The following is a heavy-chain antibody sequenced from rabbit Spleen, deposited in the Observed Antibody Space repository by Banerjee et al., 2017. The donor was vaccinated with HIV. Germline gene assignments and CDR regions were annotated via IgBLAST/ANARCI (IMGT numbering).Heavy chain of an antibody. CDR2: IYPGFEIT. J-gene: IGHJ4*01. CDR3: ATRWATSSLRAPDFNL. D-gene: IGHD1-1*01. V-gene: IGHV1S43*01. CDR1: GFDLSSYYY. Sequence: QQQLEESGGGLVKPGASLTLTCKASGFDLSSYYYMCWVRQAPGKGLEWIGYIYPGFEITNFANSVKDRFTISRDNAQNTVFLQMTSLTAADTATYFCATRWATSSLRAPDFNLWGPGTLVTVS.